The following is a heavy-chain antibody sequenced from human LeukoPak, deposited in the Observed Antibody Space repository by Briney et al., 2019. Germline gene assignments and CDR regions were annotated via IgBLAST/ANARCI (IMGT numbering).Heavy chain of an antibody. CDR3: ARGGVEMATIFPFDY. V-gene: IGHV3-30*02. J-gene: IGHJ4*02. CDR1: GFTFSSYG. CDR2: IRYDGSKK. D-gene: IGHD5-24*01. Sequence: GGSLRLSCAASGFTFSSYGMHWVRQAPGKGLEWVAFIRYDGSKKYYADSVKGRFTISRDNSKNTLYLQMNSLRAEDTAVYYCARGGVEMATIFPFDYWGQGTLVTVSS.